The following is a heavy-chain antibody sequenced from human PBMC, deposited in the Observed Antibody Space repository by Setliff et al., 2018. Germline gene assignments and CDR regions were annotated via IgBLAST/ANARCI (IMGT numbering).Heavy chain of an antibody. CDR1: GGSISSHY. CDR3: ARDLGYYDIGS. Sequence: ASETLSLTCTVSGGSISSHYWSWIRQPPGKGLEWIGSIYYSGSTNYNPSLKSRVTISVDTSKNQFSLKLSSVTAADTAVYYCARDLGYYDIGSWGQGTLVTVSS. V-gene: IGHV4-59*11. CDR2: IYYSGST. J-gene: IGHJ1*01. D-gene: IGHD3-22*01.